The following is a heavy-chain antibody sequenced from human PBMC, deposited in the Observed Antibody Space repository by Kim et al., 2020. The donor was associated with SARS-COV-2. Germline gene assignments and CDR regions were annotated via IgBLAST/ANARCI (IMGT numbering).Heavy chain of an antibody. J-gene: IGHJ2*01. CDR2: ISSSSSYI. D-gene: IGHD4-17*01. Sequence: GGSLRLSCAASGFTFSSYSMNWVRQAPGKGLEWVSSISSSSSYIYYADSVKGRFTISRDNAKNSLYLQMNSLRAEDTAVYYCARDRGRATVDAYWYFDLWGRGTLVTVSS. V-gene: IGHV3-21*01. CDR1: GFTFSSYS. CDR3: ARDRGRATVDAYWYFDL.